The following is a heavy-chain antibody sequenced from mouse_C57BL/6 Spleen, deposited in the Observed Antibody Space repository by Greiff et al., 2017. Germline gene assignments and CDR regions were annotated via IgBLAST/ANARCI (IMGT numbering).Heavy chain of an antibody. CDR2: IYPGSGST. Sequence: VQLQQPGAELVKPGASVKMSCKASGYTFTSYWITWVKQRPGQGLEWIGDIYPGSGSTNYNEKFKSKATLTVDTSSSTAYMQLSSLTSEDSAVEYCARSLYYDYDGYFDYWGQGTTLTVSA. D-gene: IGHD2-4*01. CDR3: ARSLYYDYDGYFDY. CDR1: GYTFTSYW. V-gene: IGHV1-55*01. J-gene: IGHJ2*01.